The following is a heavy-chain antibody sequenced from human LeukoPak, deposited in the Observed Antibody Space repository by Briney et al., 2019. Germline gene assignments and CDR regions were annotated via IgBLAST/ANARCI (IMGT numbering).Heavy chain of an antibody. CDR2: IYTSGST. V-gene: IGHV4-61*02. CDR3: AREDIVVFNDAFDI. CDR1: GGSISSGGYY. Sequence: SETLSLTCTVSGGSISSGGYYWSWIRQPAGKGLEWIVRIYTSGSTNYNPSLKSRVTISVDTSKNQFSLKLSSVTAADTAMYYCAREDIVVFNDAFDIWGQGTMVTVSS. D-gene: IGHD2-15*01. J-gene: IGHJ3*02.